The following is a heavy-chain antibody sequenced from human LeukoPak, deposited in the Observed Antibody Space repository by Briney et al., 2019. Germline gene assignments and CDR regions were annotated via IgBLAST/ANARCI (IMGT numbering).Heavy chain of an antibody. CDR2: ISSGSSTI. D-gene: IGHD6-19*01. V-gene: IGHV3-48*01. CDR1: GFTFSTYN. Sequence: PGGSLRLSCAASGFTFSTYNMNWVRQAPGKGLEWVSYISSGSSTIYYADSVKGRFTISRDNSKSTLRLQMNSLTAEDTAVYYCAKSMIMDFGPRSGWPRDFDYWGQGTLVTVSS. CDR3: AKSMIMDFGPRSGWPRDFDY. J-gene: IGHJ4*02.